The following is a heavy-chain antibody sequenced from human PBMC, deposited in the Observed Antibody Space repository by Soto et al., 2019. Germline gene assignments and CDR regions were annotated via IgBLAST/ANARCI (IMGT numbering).Heavy chain of an antibody. Sequence: EILLVESGGGSVQPGGSLRLSCAASGFRFDDYAMHWVRQAPGKGLEWVSGISCDSGRIHYADSVKGRFTISRDNAKNSLYLQMSSLRADDTALYYCAKDMKYRTYSSTWRFWGQGTLVTVSS. CDR2: ISCDSGRI. D-gene: IGHD2-2*01. V-gene: IGHV3-9*01. CDR3: AKDMKYRTYSSTWRF. J-gene: IGHJ4*02. CDR1: GFRFDDYA.